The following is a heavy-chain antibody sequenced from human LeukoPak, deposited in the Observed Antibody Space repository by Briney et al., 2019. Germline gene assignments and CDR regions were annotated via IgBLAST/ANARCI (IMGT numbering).Heavy chain of an antibody. Sequence: SETLSLTCNVSGESISSHYWSWTRQSPGKGLEWIGYITNSGTTKFNPSLKSRVTISRDTSKNQISLRLSSVTAADTAVYYCARVTGYTIEHYFDCWGQGTLVTVSS. CDR1: GESISSHY. D-gene: IGHD3-9*01. CDR3: ARVTGYTIEHYFDC. V-gene: IGHV4-59*11. CDR2: ITNSGTT. J-gene: IGHJ4*02.